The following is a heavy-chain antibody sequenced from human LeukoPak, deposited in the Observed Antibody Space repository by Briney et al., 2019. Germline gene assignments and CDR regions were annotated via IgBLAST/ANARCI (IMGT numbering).Heavy chain of an antibody. J-gene: IGHJ5*02. Sequence: GGSLRLSCAASGFTFSDYYMSWIRQAPGKGLEWVSYISSSSSYTNYADSVKGRFTISRDNAKNSLYLQMNSLRAEDTAVYYCARVAYYGSGSHYCSSWGQGTLVTLSS. CDR3: ARVAYYGSGSHYCSS. D-gene: IGHD3-10*01. CDR1: GFTFSDYY. V-gene: IGHV3-11*05. CDR2: ISSSSSYT.